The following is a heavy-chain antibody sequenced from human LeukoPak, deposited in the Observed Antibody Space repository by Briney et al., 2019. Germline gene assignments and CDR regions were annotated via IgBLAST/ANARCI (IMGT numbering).Heavy chain of an antibody. V-gene: IGHV3-23*01. CDR1: GFTFSSYA. J-gene: IGHJ1*01. Sequence: GGSLRLSCAASGFTFSSYAMSWVRQAPGKGLEWVSAISGSGGSTYYADSVKGRFTISRDNSKNTLYLQMNSLRAEDTAVYYCAKSLWFGELFREYFQHWGQGTLVTVSS. D-gene: IGHD3-10*01. CDR3: AKSLWFGELFREYFQH. CDR2: ISGSGGST.